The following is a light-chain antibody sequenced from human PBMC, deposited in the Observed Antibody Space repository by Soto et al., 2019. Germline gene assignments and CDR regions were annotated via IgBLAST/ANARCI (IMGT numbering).Light chain of an antibody. CDR2: EVS. Sequence: QSALTQPPSASGSPGQSVTISCTGTSSDVGGYNYVSWYQQHPGKAPKLMISEVSKRPSGVPDRFSGSKSGNTASLTVSGLHAEDEADYYGRSFAGNNNLVFGGGTKLTVL. J-gene: IGLJ2*01. CDR1: SSDVGGYNY. V-gene: IGLV2-8*01. CDR3: RSFAGNNNLV.